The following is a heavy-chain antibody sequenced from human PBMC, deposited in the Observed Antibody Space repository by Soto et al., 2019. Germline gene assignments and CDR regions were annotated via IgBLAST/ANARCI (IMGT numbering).Heavy chain of an antibody. CDR2: LYSGGST. D-gene: IGHD1-26*01. Sequence: EVQLVESGGGLVQPGGSLRLSCAASGFTVNDYYMSWVRQAPGKGLEWVSLLYSGGSTIYADSVKGRVTISRDSSKNTLSLRMNSLRAEDTAVYYCARATVGASDFGFDSWGQGTLVTVSS. CDR3: ARATVGASDFGFDS. CDR1: GFTVNDYY. V-gene: IGHV3-53*01. J-gene: IGHJ4*02.